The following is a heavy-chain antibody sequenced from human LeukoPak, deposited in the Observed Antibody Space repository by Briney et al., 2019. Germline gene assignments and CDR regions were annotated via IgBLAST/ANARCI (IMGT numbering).Heavy chain of an antibody. Sequence: GGSLRLSCAASGFTFSSYAMSWVRQAPGKGLEWVSAISGSGGSTYYADSVKGRFTISRDNSKNTLYLQMNSLRAEDTAVYYCAKEGDYYDSSDYYSDYWGQGTLVTVSS. CDR2: ISGSGGST. CDR1: GFTFSSYA. J-gene: IGHJ4*02. D-gene: IGHD3-22*01. V-gene: IGHV3-23*01. CDR3: AKEGDYYDSSDYYSDY.